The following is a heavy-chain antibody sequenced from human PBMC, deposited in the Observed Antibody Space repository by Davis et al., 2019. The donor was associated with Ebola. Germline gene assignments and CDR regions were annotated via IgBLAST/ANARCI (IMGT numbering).Heavy chain of an antibody. CDR1: GGSISSYY. J-gene: IGHJ5*02. CDR3: ARGYIVVST. CDR2: IYYSGST. Sequence: MPSETLSLTCTVSGGSISSYYWSWIRQPPGKGLEWIGYIYYSGSTNYNPSLTSRVTISVDTSKNQFSLKLSSVTAADTAVYYCARGYIVVSTWGQGTLVTVSS. V-gene: IGHV4-59*01. D-gene: IGHD2-2*01.